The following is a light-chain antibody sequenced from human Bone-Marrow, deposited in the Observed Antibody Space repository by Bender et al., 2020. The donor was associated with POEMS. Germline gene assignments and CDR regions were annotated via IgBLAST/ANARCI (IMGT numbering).Light chain of an antibody. V-gene: IGLV2-23*02. Sequence: QPALTQPASVSGSPGQTITISCSGTSSDFGNYKLVSWYQKHSGKAPKLMIYEVDKRPSGVSNRFSGSKSGHTASLTISGLQAEDEGDYYCCSYGGGAIWVFGGGTKLTVL. CDR1: SSDFGNYKL. J-gene: IGLJ3*02. CDR3: CSYGGGAIWV. CDR2: EVD.